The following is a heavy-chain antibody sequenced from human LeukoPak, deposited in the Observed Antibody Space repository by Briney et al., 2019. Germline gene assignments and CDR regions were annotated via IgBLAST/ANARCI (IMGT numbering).Heavy chain of an antibody. J-gene: IGHJ4*02. V-gene: IGHV1-69*13. CDR2: IIPIFGTA. CDR1: GGTFSSYA. Sequence: SVKVSCKASGGTFSSYAISWVRQAPGQGLEWMGGIIPIFGTANYAQKFQGRVTITADESTSTAYMELSSLRPEDTAVYYCARSSAVAGTSDYWGQGTLVTVSS. D-gene: IGHD6-19*01. CDR3: ARSSAVAGTSDY.